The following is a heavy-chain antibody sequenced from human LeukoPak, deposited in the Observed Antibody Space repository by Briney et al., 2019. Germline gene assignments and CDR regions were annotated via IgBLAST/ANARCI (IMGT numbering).Heavy chain of an antibody. CDR1: GASISSRTYY. CDR2: IYYTGTA. J-gene: IGHJ4*02. V-gene: IGHV4-39*07. D-gene: IGHD3-10*01. Sequence: SETLSLTCSVSGASISSRTYYWAWIRQPPGKGLEWIGSIYYTGTAYYSPSLKSRVTISIDTSKNQFFLNLRSVTAADTAVYYCARGPNYASGSYDNEVFDYWGQGTLVTVSS. CDR3: ARGPNYASGSYDNEVFDY.